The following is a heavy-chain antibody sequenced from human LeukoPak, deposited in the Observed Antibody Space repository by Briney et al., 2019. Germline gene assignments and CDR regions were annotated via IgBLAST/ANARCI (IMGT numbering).Heavy chain of an antibody. V-gene: IGHV1-2*02. J-gene: IGHJ3*02. CDR1: GYTFTGYY. CDR2: INTNSGGT. D-gene: IGHD2-15*01. CDR3: AREYCSGGSGYLGAGAFDI. Sequence: ASVKVSCKASGYTFTGYYMHWVRQAPGQGLGWMGWINTNSGGTNYAQKFQGRVTMTRDTSISTAYMELSRLRSDDTAVYYCAREYCSGGSGYLGAGAFDIWGQGTMVTVSS.